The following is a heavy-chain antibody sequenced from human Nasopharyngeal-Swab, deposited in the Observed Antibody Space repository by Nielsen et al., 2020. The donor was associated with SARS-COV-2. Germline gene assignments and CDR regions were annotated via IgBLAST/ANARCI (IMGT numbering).Heavy chain of an antibody. D-gene: IGHD3-16*02. CDR3: AGVYDYLWGSYRYGGSLGIDY. CDR1: GYTFTSYA. CDR2: INTNTGNP. V-gene: IGHV7-4-1*02. Sequence: ASVKVSCKASGYTFTSYAMNWVRQAPGQGLEWMGWINTNTGNPTYAQGFTGRFVFSLDTSVSTAYLQISSLKAEDTAVYYCAGVYDYLWGSYRYGGSLGIDYWGQGTLVTVSS. J-gene: IGHJ4*02.